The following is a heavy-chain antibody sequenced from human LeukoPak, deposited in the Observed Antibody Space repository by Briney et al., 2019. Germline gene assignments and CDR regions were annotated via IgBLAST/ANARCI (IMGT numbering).Heavy chain of an antibody. Sequence: GGSLRLSCAVSGFSLTNFWMSWVCQAPGKGLGWGATNKHDGSEKYYEESVKGRVTISRDNAKNSVYLQMNSLTAEDTAVYYCARGSGGWFGNFDYWGQGTLVTVSS. V-gene: IGHV3-7*02. CDR3: ARGSGGWFGNFDY. CDR1: GFSLTNFW. J-gene: IGHJ4*02. CDR2: NKHDGSEK. D-gene: IGHD6-19*01.